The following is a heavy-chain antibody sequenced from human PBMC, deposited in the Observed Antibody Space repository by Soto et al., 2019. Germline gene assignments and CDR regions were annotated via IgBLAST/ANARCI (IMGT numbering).Heavy chain of an antibody. J-gene: IGHJ4*02. D-gene: IGHD4-4*01. CDR3: AKDRGNSNPSEFDY. Sequence: PGGSLRLSCAASGFTFSTYSMNRVRQAPGKGLEWVSSISSSSSFIYYADSVKGRFTISRDNAKNSLFLQMNSLRAEDTAVYYCAKDRGNSNPSEFDYWGQGTLVTVSS. CDR2: ISSSSSFI. CDR1: GFTFSTYS. V-gene: IGHV3-21*01.